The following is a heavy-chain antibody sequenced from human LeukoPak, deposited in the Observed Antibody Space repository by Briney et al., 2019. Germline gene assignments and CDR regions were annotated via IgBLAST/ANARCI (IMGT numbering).Heavy chain of an antibody. CDR1: GFTVSQHW. D-gene: IGHD4-17*01. CDR3: ARGHYGLDI. J-gene: IGHJ3*02. Sequence: GGSLRLSCVASGFTVSQHWTIWVRQAPGKGLEWVAHINADGSERDSVDSGTGRFTISKDNAKNSVYLQLSSLRAEDTARYYCARGHYGLDIWGQGTMVTVSS. V-gene: IGHV3-7*01. CDR2: INADGSER.